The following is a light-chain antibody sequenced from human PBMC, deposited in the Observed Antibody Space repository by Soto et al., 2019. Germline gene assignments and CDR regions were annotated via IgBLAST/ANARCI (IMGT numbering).Light chain of an antibody. Sequence: QSALTQPASVSGSPGQSITISCTGTSSDVGSYNLVSWYQQHPGKAPKLMIYEGSKRPSGVSNRFSGSKSGNTASLTISGLQAEDEADYYCCSDAGSSKVFGTGTKLTVL. CDR2: EGS. V-gene: IGLV2-23*01. CDR1: SSDVGSYNL. J-gene: IGLJ1*01. CDR3: CSDAGSSKV.